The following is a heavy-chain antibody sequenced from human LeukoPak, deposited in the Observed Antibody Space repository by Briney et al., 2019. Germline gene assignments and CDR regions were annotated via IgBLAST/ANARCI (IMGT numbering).Heavy chain of an antibody. Sequence: GGSLRLSCAASGFTFSSYAMHWVRQAPGKGLEWVAVISYDGSNKYYADSVKGRFTISRDNSKNTLYLQMNSLRAEDTSVYYCARDRVGLSKGDAFDIWGQGTMVTVSS. CDR2: ISYDGSNK. J-gene: IGHJ3*02. CDR3: ARDRVGLSKGDAFDI. V-gene: IGHV3-30-3*01. D-gene: IGHD3-16*02. CDR1: GFTFSSYA.